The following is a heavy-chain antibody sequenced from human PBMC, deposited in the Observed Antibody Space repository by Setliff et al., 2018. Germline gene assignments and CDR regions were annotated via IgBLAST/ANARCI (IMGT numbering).Heavy chain of an antibody. J-gene: IGHJ5*02. CDR2: IYYTGST. D-gene: IGHD3-16*01. CDR3: SRALRSPLGGTAFVPVHFDP. V-gene: IGHV4-59*01. Sequence: PSETLSLTCSVSGMSITSYSWSWIRQSPGRGLEWIGYIYYTGSTTYSPSLKSRVTISPDTSKNQFHLTVKSVTEADTAVYYCSRALRSPLGGTAFVPVHFDPWGQGILVTVSS. CDR1: GMSITSYS.